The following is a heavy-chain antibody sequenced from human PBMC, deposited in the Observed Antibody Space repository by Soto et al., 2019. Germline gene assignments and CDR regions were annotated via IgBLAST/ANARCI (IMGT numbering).Heavy chain of an antibody. CDR2: ISYDGSNK. D-gene: IGHD3-16*02. CDR1: GFTFSSYA. Sequence: QVQLVESGGGVVQPERSLRLSCAASGFTFSSYAMHWVRQAPGKGLEWVAVISYDGSNKYYADSVKGRFTISRDNSKNTLYLQMNSLRAEDTAVYYCERDYDYVWGSYRRYYYYGMDVWGQGTTVTVSS. J-gene: IGHJ6*02. V-gene: IGHV3-30-3*01. CDR3: ERDYDYVWGSYRRYYYYGMDV.